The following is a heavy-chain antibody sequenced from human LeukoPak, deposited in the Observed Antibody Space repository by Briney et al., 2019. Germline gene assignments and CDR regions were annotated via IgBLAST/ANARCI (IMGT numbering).Heavy chain of an antibody. D-gene: IGHD6-13*01. CDR3: ARGILRQQLVHTY. J-gene: IGHJ4*02. V-gene: IGHV1-8*02. CDR2: MNPNSGNT. Sequence: GASVKVSCKASGGTFSSYAISWVRQATGQGLEWMGWMNPNSGNTGYAQKFQGRVTMTRNTSISTAYMELSSLRSEDAAVYYCARGILRQQLVHTYWGQGTLVTVSS. CDR1: GGTFSSYA.